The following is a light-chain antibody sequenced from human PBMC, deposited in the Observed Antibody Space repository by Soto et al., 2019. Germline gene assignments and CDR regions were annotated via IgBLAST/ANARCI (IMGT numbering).Light chain of an antibody. CDR1: QGISSY. CDR3: QQLNSYPLT. CDR2: AAS. Sequence: IQLTQSPSSLSASVGDRVTITCRASQGISSYLAWYQQTPGKAPKLLIYAASTLHSGVPSRFSGSGSGTDFTLTSSSLQPEDFATYSCQQLNSYPLTFGGGTKVEIK. J-gene: IGKJ4*01. V-gene: IGKV1-9*01.